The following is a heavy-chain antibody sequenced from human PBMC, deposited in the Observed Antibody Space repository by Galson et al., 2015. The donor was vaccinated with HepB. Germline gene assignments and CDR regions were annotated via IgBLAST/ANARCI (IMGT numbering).Heavy chain of an antibody. CDR2: TSYDGTNK. D-gene: IGHD5-18*01. CDR3: ARGMGYSYGYFDF. Sequence: SLRLSCAASGFTFNTFAMHWVRQAPGKGLEWVAVTSYDGTNKYYADSVKGRFTISRDNSNNTVHVQMNSLRAEDTGLYFCARGMGYSYGYFDFWGQGALVTVSS. J-gene: IGHJ4*02. V-gene: IGHV3-30-3*01. CDR1: GFTFNTFA.